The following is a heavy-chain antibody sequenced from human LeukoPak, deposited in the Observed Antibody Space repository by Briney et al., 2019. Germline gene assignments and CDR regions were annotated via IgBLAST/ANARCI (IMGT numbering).Heavy chain of an antibody. CDR3: AKLVGGDYYYYYYMDA. D-gene: IGHD1-26*01. J-gene: IGHJ6*03. CDR2: ISGSGGST. CDR1: GFTFSSYA. V-gene: IGHV3-23*01. Sequence: GGSLRLSCAASGFTFSSYAMSWVRQAPGKGLEWVSAISGSGGSTYYADSVKGRFTISRDNSKNTLYLQMNSLRAEDTAVYYCAKLVGGDYYYYYYMDAWGKGTTVTVSS.